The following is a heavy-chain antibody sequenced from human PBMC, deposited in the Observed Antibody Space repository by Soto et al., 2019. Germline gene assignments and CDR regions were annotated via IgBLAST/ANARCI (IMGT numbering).Heavy chain of an antibody. CDR2: IIPIFGTA. CDR1: GGTFISYA. J-gene: IGHJ4*02. CDR3: AREREVTYYYDSSGTSPFDY. Sequence: SVKVSCKACGGTFISYAISWLRQSPLQGLEWMGGIIPIFGTANYAQKFQGRVTITADESTSTAYMELSSLRSEDTAVYYCAREREVTYYYDSSGTSPFDYWGQGTLVTVSS. D-gene: IGHD3-22*01. V-gene: IGHV1-69*13.